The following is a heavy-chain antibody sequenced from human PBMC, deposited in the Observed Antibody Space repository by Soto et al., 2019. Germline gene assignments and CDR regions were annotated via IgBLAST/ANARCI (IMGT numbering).Heavy chain of an antibody. CDR1: GGSFSGYY. J-gene: IGHJ5*02. V-gene: IGHV4-34*01. CDR2: INHSGST. D-gene: IGHD3-10*01. CDR3: ARVRGPSTQNGQQANWFDP. Sequence: SETLSLTCAVYGGSFSGYYWSWIRQPPGKGLEWIGEINHSGSTNYNPSLKSRVTISVDTSKNQFSLKLSSVTAADTAVYYCARVRGPSTQNGQQANWFDPWGQGTLVTVSS.